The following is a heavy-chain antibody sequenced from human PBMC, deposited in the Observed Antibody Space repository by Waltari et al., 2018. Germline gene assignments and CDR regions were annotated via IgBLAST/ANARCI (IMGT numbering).Heavy chain of an antibody. V-gene: IGHV6-1*01. CDR3: ARGKFTAFDI. Sequence: QVQLQQSGPGLVKPSQTLSLTCAVSGDSLFTTSVAWNWIRQSPSRGLEWLGRTYYRSQWRNDYALSVKGRITANPDTSKNHFSLQLDSVTPDDTAVYYCARGKFTAFDIWGQGTMVTVSS. CDR2: TYYRSQWRN. J-gene: IGHJ3*02. CDR1: GDSLFTTSVA.